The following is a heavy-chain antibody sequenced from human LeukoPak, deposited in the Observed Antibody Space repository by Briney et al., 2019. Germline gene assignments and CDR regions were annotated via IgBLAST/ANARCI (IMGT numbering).Heavy chain of an antibody. Sequence: GESLKISCKGSGYNFANYWIGWVRQMPGKGLEWMGIIYPGGSDTRYSPSFQGQVTISTDKSITTAYLQWSSLKASDTAMYYCARHRSSWSPFDYWGQGTRVTVSS. CDR2: IYPGGSDT. D-gene: IGHD6-13*01. V-gene: IGHV5-51*01. CDR3: ARHRSSWSPFDY. CDR1: GYNFANYW. J-gene: IGHJ4*02.